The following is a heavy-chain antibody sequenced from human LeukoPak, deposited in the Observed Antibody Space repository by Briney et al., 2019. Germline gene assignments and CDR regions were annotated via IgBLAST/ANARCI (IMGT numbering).Heavy chain of an antibody. CDR1: GYTFTGYY. J-gene: IGHJ6*03. CDR3: ARTFYYGSGRARHMDV. V-gene: IGHV1-2*02. D-gene: IGHD3-10*01. CDR2: INPDSGGT. Sequence: ASVKVSCKASGYTFTGYYMHWVRQAPGQGLEWMGWINPDSGGTDYAQKFQGRVTMTRDTSISTAYMELSRLRSDDTAMYYCARTFYYGSGRARHMDVWGKGTTVTVSS.